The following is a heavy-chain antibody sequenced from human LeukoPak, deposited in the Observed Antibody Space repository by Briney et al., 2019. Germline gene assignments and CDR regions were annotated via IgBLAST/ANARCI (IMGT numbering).Heavy chain of an antibody. CDR2: IIGGGANT. CDR1: GFTFSRYG. CDR3: ARGPSARFFGVAKGAFDI. Sequence: GSLRLSCASSGFTFSRYGMNWVRQAPGKGLEWVSTIIGGGANTYYADSVKGRFTISRDNSKNTLDLQMNSLRAEDTAVYYCARGPSARFFGVAKGAFDIWGQGTMVTVSS. V-gene: IGHV3-23*01. J-gene: IGHJ3*02. D-gene: IGHD3-3*01.